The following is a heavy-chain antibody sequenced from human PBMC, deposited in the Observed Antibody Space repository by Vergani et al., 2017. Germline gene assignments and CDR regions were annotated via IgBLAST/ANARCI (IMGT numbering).Heavy chain of an antibody. CDR3: ARGGDYYGMDV. J-gene: IGHJ6*02. CDR1: GGSFSGYY. V-gene: IGHV4-34*01. Sequence: QVQLQQWGAGLLKPSETLSLTCAVSGGSFSGYYWSWIRQPPGKGLEWIGEINHSGSTNYNPSLKRRVTISVDTSKNQFSLKLSSVTAADTAVYYCARGGDYYGMDVWGQGTTVTVSS. CDR2: INHSGST. D-gene: IGHD3-16*01.